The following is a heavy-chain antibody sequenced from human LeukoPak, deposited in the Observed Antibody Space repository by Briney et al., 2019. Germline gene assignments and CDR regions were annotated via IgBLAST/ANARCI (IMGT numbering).Heavy chain of an antibody. CDR1: GGSISSSSNY. CDR2: IYSTGNT. V-gene: IGHV4-39*01. Sequence: SETLSLTCTVSGGSISSSSNYWGWIRQPPGKGLEWIGTIYSTGNTYYNPSLKSRHTISVDTSKNQFSLKLSSVTAADTAVYYCARGGESGYDTWGQGSLVTVSS. J-gene: IGHJ5*02. CDR3: ARGGESGYDT. D-gene: IGHD5-12*01.